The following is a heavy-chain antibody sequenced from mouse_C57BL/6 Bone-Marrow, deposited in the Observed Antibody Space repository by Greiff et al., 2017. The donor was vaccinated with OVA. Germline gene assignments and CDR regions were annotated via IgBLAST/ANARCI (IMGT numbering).Heavy chain of an antibody. CDR2: IDPENGDT. J-gene: IGHJ2*01. Sequence: EVQLQQSGAELVRPGASVKLSCTASGFNIKDDYMHWVKQRPEQGLEWIGWIDPENGDTEYASKFKGKATITADPSSNTSYLQLSSLTSEDTAVYYCTVTGFDYWGQGTTLTVAS. CDR3: TVTGFDY. D-gene: IGHD2-2*01. CDR1: GFNIKDDY. V-gene: IGHV14-4*01.